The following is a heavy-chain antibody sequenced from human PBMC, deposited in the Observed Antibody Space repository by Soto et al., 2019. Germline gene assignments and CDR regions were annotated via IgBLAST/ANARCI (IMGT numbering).Heavy chain of an antibody. CDR3: ARDNFRRDYDDSTYCYYGMDV. CDR2: IYYSGST. D-gene: IGHD4-17*01. J-gene: IGHJ6*02. V-gene: IGHV4-31*01. CDR1: GGSISSGGYY. Sequence: QVQLQESGPGLVKPSQTLSLTCTVSGGSISSGGYYWSWIRQHPGKGLEWIGYIYYSGSTSYNPSLKIPVTISVDTPKNQFSLKLSSVTAAAKAVYYCARDNFRRDYDDSTYCYYGMDVWGQGTTVTVSS.